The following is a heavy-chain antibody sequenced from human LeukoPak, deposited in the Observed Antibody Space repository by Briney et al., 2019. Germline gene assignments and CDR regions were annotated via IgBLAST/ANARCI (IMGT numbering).Heavy chain of an antibody. D-gene: IGHD5-12*01. CDR3: ARVLVDTTLASEHWFDP. CDR1: GFSFSSHG. Sequence: GGSLRLSCEASGFSFSSHGMHWVRQAPGKGLEWVSSITSSRSYIYYADSVKGRFTISRDNARNSLFLQMNSLRAEDTAVYYCARVLVDTTLASEHWFDPWGQGTLVTVSS. CDR2: ITSSRSYI. V-gene: IGHV3-21*01. J-gene: IGHJ5*02.